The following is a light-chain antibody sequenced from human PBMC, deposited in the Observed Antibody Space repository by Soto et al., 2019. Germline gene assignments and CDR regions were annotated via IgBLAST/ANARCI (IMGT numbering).Light chain of an antibody. CDR1: RSDVGGYNY. CDR2: DVS. CDR3: FSYSTSRARI. J-gene: IGLJ2*01. Sequence: QSALTQPASVSGSPGQSITISCTGTRSDVGGYNYVSWYKQRPSKAPKLVIYDVSHRPSGVSNRFFGSKSGNTASLIISGLQAEDEADYYCFSYSTSRARIFGGGTKLTVL. V-gene: IGLV2-14*01.